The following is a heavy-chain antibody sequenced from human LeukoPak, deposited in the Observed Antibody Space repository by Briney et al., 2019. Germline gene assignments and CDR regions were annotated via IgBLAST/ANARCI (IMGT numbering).Heavy chain of an antibody. CDR3: ARGLRYSSSWYYFDY. J-gene: IGHJ4*02. Sequence: ASVKVSCKASGYTFTSYDISWVRQAPGQGLEWMGWISAYNGITNYAQKLQGRVTMTTDTSTSTAYMELRSLRSDDTAVYYCARGLRYSSSWYYFDYWGQGTLVTVSS. CDR1: GYTFTSYD. V-gene: IGHV1-18*04. CDR2: ISAYNGIT. D-gene: IGHD6-13*01.